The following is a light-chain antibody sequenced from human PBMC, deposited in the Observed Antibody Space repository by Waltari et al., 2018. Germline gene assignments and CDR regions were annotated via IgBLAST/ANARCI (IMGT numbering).Light chain of an antibody. V-gene: IGKV1-5*03. CDR3: QHYKNYPRT. Sequence: DIQMTQSPSTLSASVGDRVTITFRASQNIDSWLTWYQQKPGKAPKLLIYEASNLESGVPSRFSGSGSGTEFTFTISSLQPDDFATYYCQHYKNYPRTFGQGTEVEIK. CDR1: QNIDSW. J-gene: IGKJ1*01. CDR2: EAS.